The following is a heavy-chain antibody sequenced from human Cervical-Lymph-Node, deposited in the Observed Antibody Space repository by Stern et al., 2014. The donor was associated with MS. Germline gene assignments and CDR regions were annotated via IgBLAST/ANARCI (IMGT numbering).Heavy chain of an antibody. D-gene: IGHD5-12*01. Sequence: EVQLLQSGAEVRKPGESLKISCQGSGYNFNSYWIAWVRQMPGKGLEWMGIIYPGDSDSRYSPSFQGQVSISVDKTISTAYLQWSTLKASDTATYYCARREFSGYDYYLDSWGQGTLVTVSS. CDR3: ARREFSGYDYYLDS. V-gene: IGHV5-51*01. J-gene: IGHJ4*02. CDR1: GYNFNSYW. CDR2: IYPGDSDS.